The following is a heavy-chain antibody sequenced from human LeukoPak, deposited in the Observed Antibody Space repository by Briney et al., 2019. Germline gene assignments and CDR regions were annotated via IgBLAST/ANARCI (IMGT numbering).Heavy chain of an antibody. CDR3: AREKYGDYVFDAFDN. V-gene: IGHV4-4*07. CDR2: IFTSEIT. D-gene: IGHD4-17*01. CDR1: GGSISSYY. Sequence: SETLSLTCTVSGGSISSYYWSWIRQPAGKGLEWIGRIFTSEITNYNTSLKSRVSMSLDTSENQFSLKLSSVTAADTAVYFCAREKYGDYVFDAFDNWGQGTTVTVPS. J-gene: IGHJ3*02.